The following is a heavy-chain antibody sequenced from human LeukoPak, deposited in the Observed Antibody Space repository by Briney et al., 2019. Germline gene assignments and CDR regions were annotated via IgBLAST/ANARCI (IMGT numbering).Heavy chain of an antibody. CDR1: GDSVSSNSAA. CDR3: ARVKRQKYSSGWTYDAFDI. Sequence: PSQTLSLTCAISGDSVSSNSAAWNWIRQSPSRGLEWLGRTYYRSKWYNDYAVSVKSRITINPDTSKNQFSLQLNSVTPEDTAVYYCARVKRQKYSSGWTYDAFDIWGQGTMVTVSS. CDR2: TYYRSKWYN. J-gene: IGHJ3*02. V-gene: IGHV6-1*01. D-gene: IGHD6-19*01.